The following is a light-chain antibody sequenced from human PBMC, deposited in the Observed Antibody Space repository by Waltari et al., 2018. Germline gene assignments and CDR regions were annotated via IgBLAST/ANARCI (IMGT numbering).Light chain of an antibody. Sequence: QSMLTQPPSTSGTPGERVTISCSGGRSNIGSNTVTWYKQVPGTAPQLLIYLDDQRTSGVPDRFSASKSGTSASLAISGLQSGDEADYYCSTWDDSLNDVLFGGGTRVTVL. CDR3: STWDDSLNDVL. CDR2: LDD. J-gene: IGLJ2*01. V-gene: IGLV1-44*01. CDR1: RSNIGSNT.